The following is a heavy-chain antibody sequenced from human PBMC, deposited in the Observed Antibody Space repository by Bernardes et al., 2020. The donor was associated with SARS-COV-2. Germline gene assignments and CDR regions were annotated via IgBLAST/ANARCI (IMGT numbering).Heavy chain of an antibody. J-gene: IGHJ5*02. Sequence: SETLSLTCTVSGGSISSSRYYWGCSRQPLGQGLEWIGCTYYRGSTYYNPSLKSPVTISVDTSKNQFSLKLSSVTAADTAVYYCARHTLDTAMVTGWFDPWGQGTLVTVSS. CDR1: GGSISSSRYY. CDR2: TYYRGST. D-gene: IGHD5-18*01. CDR3: ARHTLDTAMVTGWFDP. V-gene: IGHV4-39*01.